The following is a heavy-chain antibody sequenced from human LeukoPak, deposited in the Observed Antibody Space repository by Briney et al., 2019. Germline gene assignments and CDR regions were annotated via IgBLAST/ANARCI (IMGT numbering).Heavy chain of an antibody. CDR1: GYTFTGYY. J-gene: IGHJ6*03. CDR3: ARVVDPQMTTVTPYYYYYMDV. Sequence: ASVKVSCKASGYTFTGYYMHWVRQAPGQGLEWVGWISAYNGNTNYAQKLQGRVTMTTDTSTSTAYMELRSLRSDDTAVYYCARVVDPQMTTVTPYYYYYMDVWGKGTTVTVSS. CDR2: ISAYNGNT. D-gene: IGHD4-17*01. V-gene: IGHV1-18*04.